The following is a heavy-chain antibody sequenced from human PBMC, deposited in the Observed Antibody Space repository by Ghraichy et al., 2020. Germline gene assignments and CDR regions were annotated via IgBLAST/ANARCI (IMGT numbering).Heavy chain of an antibody. CDR1: GGSISSSSYY. V-gene: IGHV4-39*01. Sequence: SETLSLTCTVSGGSISSSSYYWGWIRQPPGKGLEWIGSIYYSGSTYYNPSLKSRVTISVDTSKNQFSLKLSSVTAADTAVYYCARQGGKILAMVDVWGQGTTVTVSS. CDR3: ARQGGKILAMVDV. CDR2: IYYSGST. D-gene: IGHD3-16*01. J-gene: IGHJ6*02.